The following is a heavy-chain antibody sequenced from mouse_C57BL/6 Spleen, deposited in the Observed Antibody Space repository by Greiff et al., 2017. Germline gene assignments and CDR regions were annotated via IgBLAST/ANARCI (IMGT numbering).Heavy chain of an antibody. CDR2: IDPSDRYT. CDR3: ARGTLDGYYDFDY. J-gene: IGHJ2*01. D-gene: IGHD2-3*01. Sequence: VQLQQPGAELVMPGASGKLSCKASGYTFTSYWMHWVKLRPGQGLEWNGEIDPSDRYTNYNQKFKGKSTLTVTKSSTTSYMQLSILPSESAAFYYCARGTLDGYYDFDYWGQGTTLTVSS. CDR1: GYTFTSYW. V-gene: IGHV1-69*01.